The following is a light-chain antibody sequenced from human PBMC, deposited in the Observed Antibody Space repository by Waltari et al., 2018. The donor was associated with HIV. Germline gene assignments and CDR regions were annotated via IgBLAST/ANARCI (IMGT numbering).Light chain of an antibody. J-gene: IGKJ3*01. CDR2: DAS. V-gene: IGKV1-39*01. CDR1: QTISDK. CDR3: QQSFTSPLT. Sequence: DIQMTQSPSSLYAPVGDRVTITCRSSQTISDKLNWYQQKPGDAPKVLIDDASTLETGVPSRFSGSGSGTVFTLTISSLQYDDFASYFCQQSFTSPLTFGPGTKVD.